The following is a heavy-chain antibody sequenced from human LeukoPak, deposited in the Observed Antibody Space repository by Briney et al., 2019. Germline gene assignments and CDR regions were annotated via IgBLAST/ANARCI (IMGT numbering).Heavy chain of an antibody. J-gene: IGHJ4*02. D-gene: IGHD3-22*01. CDR1: GFTFSSYE. Sequence: GSLRLSCSASGFTFSSYEMYWVREAPGQGLERISYITGSGDTIYYADSVKGRFTISRDNAKNSLFLQMNSLRAEDTAVYYCARGGPFYDSSGYYYNYFDYWGQGTLVTVSS. CDR3: ARGGPFYDSSGYYYNYFDY. CDR2: ITGSGDTI. V-gene: IGHV3-48*03.